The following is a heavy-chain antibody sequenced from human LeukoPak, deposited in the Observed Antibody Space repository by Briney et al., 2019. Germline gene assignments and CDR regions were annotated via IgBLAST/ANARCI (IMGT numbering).Heavy chain of an antibody. Sequence: SETLSLTCAVYGGSFSGYYWSWIRQPPGKGLEWIGEINHSGSTNYNPSLKSRVTISVDTSKNQFSLKLSSVTAADTAVYYCARGWGRTALWWLHLLGYFDYWGQGTLVTVSS. CDR2: INHSGST. J-gene: IGHJ4*02. CDR1: GGSFSGYY. D-gene: IGHD5-12*01. V-gene: IGHV4-34*01. CDR3: ARGWGRTALWWLHLLGYFDY.